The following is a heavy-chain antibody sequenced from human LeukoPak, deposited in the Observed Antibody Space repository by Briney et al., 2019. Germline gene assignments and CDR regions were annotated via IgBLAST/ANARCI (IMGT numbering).Heavy chain of an antibody. J-gene: IGHJ3*02. CDR1: GGSISSYY. CDR2: IYTSGST. CDR3: ARHRQYYYDSIARNAFDI. D-gene: IGHD3-22*01. Sequence: SETLSLTCTVSGGSISSYYWSWIRQPPGKGLEWIGYIYTSGSTNYNPSLKSRVTISVDTSKNQFSLKLSSVTAADTAVYYCARHRQYYYDSIARNAFDIWGLGTMVTVSS. V-gene: IGHV4-4*09.